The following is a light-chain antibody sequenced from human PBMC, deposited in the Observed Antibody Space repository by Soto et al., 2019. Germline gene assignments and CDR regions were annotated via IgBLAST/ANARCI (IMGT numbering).Light chain of an antibody. CDR1: QSVSSY. CDR2: GAS. Sequence: ETFFAQSPGTLSFSPVERATLSFMASQSVSSYLAWYQQKPGQAPRLLIFGASNRATGIPDRFSGSGSGTDFTLTISRLEPEDFAVYHCQQYGGSPRTFGQGTKVDIK. J-gene: IGKJ1*01. V-gene: IGKV3-20*01. CDR3: QQYGGSPRT.